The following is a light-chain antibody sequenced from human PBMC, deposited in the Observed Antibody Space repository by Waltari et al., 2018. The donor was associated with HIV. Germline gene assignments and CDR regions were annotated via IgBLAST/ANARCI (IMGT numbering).Light chain of an antibody. V-gene: IGLV1-44*01. CDR1: SSNIASNT. CDR3: AAWDGSLNGHVV. J-gene: IGLJ2*01. CDR2: SNN. Sequence: QSVLTPPPSASGTPGQRVTIPCSGSSSNIASNTVTWYQQLPGTAPKLLIYSNNQRPSGVPDRFSGSKSGTSASLAISGLQSEDEADYYCAAWDGSLNGHVVFGGGTKLTVL.